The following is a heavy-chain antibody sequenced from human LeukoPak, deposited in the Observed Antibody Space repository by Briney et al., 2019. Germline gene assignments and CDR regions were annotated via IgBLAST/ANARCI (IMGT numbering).Heavy chain of an antibody. Sequence: PSETLSLTCAVYGGSFSGYYWSWIRQPPGKGLEWIGYIYYSGSTNYNPSLKSRVTISVDTSKNQFSLKLSSVTAADTAVYYCARHQFPRDTAMAHFDYWGQGTLVTVSS. CDR1: GGSFSGYY. V-gene: IGHV4-59*08. CDR2: IYYSGST. D-gene: IGHD5-18*01. J-gene: IGHJ4*02. CDR3: ARHQFPRDTAMAHFDY.